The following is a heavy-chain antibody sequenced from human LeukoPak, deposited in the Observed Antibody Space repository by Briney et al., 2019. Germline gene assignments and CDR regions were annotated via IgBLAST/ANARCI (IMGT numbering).Heavy chain of an antibody. D-gene: IGHD3-10*01. V-gene: IGHV3-23*01. Sequence: GGSLRLSCAASGFTFSSYAMSWVRQAPGKGLEWVSAISGSGGGTYYADSVKGRFTISRDNSKNTLYLQMNSLRAEDTAVYYCAKVASITMVRGHQDYFDYWGQGTLVTVSS. CDR2: ISGSGGGT. J-gene: IGHJ4*02. CDR3: AKVASITMVRGHQDYFDY. CDR1: GFTFSSYA.